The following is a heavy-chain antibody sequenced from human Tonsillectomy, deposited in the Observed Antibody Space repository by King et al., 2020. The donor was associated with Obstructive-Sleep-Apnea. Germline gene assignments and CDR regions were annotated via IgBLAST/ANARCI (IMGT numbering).Heavy chain of an antibody. D-gene: IGHD6-19*01. CDR2: IYYSGST. V-gene: IGHV4-59*01. CDR1: GGSISSYY. Sequence: QLQESGPGLVKPSETLSLTCTVSGGSISSYYWSWIRQPPGKGLEWIGDIYYSGSTNTNPSLKSRGTISVDTSKNQFSLKLSSVTAADTAVYYCARGNSGWYYFDYWGQGTLVTVSS. CDR3: ARGNSGWYYFDY. J-gene: IGHJ4*02.